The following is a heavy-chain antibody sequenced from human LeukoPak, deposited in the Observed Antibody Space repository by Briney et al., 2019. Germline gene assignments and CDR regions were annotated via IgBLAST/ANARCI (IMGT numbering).Heavy chain of an antibody. J-gene: IGHJ4*02. CDR3: ATCDFWSGYYVLDY. CDR2: ISGSGGST. D-gene: IGHD3-3*01. Sequence: GGSLRLSCAASGFTFSSYAMSWVRQAPGKGLEWVSAISGSGGSTYYADSVKGRFTISRDNSKNTLYLQMNSLRAEDTAVYYCATCDFWSGYYVLDYWGQGTLVTVSS. V-gene: IGHV3-23*01. CDR1: GFTFSSYA.